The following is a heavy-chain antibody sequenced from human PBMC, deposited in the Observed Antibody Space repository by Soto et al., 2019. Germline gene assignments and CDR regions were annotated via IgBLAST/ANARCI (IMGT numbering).Heavy chain of an antibody. D-gene: IGHD1-1*01. V-gene: IGHV3-30*03. CDR2: ISYDGSQT. Sequence: GGSLRLSCAASGFTFESYGMHWVRQAPGNGLEWVAVISYDGSQTYYGDSVKGRFSISRDNSKNILSLQMNSLRGDDSAVYYCARDSRPLDQYYYYGMDVWGQGTTVTVSS. J-gene: IGHJ6*02. CDR1: GFTFESYG. CDR3: ARDSRPLDQYYYYGMDV.